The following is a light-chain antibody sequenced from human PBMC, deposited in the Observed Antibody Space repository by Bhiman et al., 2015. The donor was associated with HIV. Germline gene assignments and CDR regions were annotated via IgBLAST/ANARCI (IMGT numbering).Light chain of an antibody. J-gene: IGLJ1*01. CDR2: RNN. Sequence: QLVLTQPPSASGTPGQRVTISCSGSSSNIGSNTINWYQQLPGTAPKLLIYRNNQRPSGVPDRFSGSKSGTSASLAISGLQAEDEADYYCCSNAHGYTSPFVLGTGTEVTVL. CDR3: CSNAHGYTSPFV. V-gene: IGLV1-44*01. CDR1: SSNIGSNT.